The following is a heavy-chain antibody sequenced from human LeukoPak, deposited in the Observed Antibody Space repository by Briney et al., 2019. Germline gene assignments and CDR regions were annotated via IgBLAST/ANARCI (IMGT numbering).Heavy chain of an antibody. D-gene: IGHD1-1*01. Sequence: DPSETLSLTCTVSGGSISGSSYYWGWIRQPPGKGLEWIGSIYYSGNTYYNPSLKSRVTMSVDTSKNQFSLKLSSVTAADTAVYYCARNVPSPSHHFDIWGQGTVVTVSS. CDR2: IYYSGNT. J-gene: IGHJ3*02. CDR1: GGSISGSSYY. CDR3: ARNVPSPSHHFDI. V-gene: IGHV4-39*01.